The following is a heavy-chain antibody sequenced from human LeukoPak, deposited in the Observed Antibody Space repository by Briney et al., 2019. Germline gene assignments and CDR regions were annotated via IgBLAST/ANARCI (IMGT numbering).Heavy chain of an antibody. D-gene: IGHD1-26*01. Sequence: KPSETLSLTCAVSGYSIRSGYYWAWIRQPPGKGLECIGSLHHTRSTYYNPSLKSRVTMSVDRSNNKFSLNLNSVTAADTAVYYCARDRESSPWELLLDYWGQGIVVTVSS. CDR3: ARDRESSPWELLLDY. J-gene: IGHJ4*02. CDR2: LHHTRST. CDR1: GYSIRSGYY. V-gene: IGHV4-38-2*02.